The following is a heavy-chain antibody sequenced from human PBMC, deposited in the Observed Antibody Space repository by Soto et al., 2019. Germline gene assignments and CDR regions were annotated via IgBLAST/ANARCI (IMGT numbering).Heavy chain of an antibody. CDR3: ARYLVSTIKEWHWSDP. CDR2: ISHGGST. CDR1: GGSFSGYY. Sequence: QVPLQPWGAGLLKPSETLSLTCVVYGGSFSGYYWSWVRQPPGKGLEWIGEISHGGSTNYNPSLKSRVTISADRSKTRFSLRLNSVTAADPAVYYCARYLVSTIKEWHWSDPWGQGALVTVS. D-gene: IGHD1-1*01. V-gene: IGHV4-34*01. J-gene: IGHJ5*02.